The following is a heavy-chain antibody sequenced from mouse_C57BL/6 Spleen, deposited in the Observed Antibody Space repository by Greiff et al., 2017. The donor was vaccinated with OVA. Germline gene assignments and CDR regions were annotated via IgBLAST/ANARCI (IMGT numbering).Heavy chain of an antibody. V-gene: IGHV5-4*03. D-gene: IGHD4-1*01. CDR1: GFTFSSYA. CDR2: ISDGGSYT. Sequence: EVKVVESGGGLVKPGGSLKLSCAASGFTFSSYAMSWVRQTPEKRLEWVATISDGGSYTYYPDNVKGRFTISRDNAKNNLYLQMSHLKSDDTAMYYCARGPLTGFYAMDYWGRGTSVTVSS. J-gene: IGHJ4*01. CDR3: ARGPLTGFYAMDY.